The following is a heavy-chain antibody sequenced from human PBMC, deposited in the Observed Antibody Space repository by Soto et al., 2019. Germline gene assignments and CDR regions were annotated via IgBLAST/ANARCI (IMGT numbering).Heavy chain of an antibody. CDR1: GGSISSGGYY. D-gene: IGHD3-10*01. CDR3: ARAYYGSGDVWFDP. J-gene: IGHJ5*02. CDR2: IYYSGST. V-gene: IGHV4-31*03. Sequence: SETLSLTCTDSGGSISSGGYYWSWIRQHPGKGLEWIGYIYYSGSTYYNPSLKSRVTISVDTSKNQFSLKLSSVTAADTAVYYCARAYYGSGDVWFDPWGQGTLVTVSS.